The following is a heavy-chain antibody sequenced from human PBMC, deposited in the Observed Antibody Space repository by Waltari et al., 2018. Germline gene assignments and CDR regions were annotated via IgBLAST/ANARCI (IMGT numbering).Heavy chain of an antibody. CDR3: ARQGGLQWLVRGDYFDY. Sequence: QLQLQESGPGLVKPSETPSLTSTVSGGSITISSYYWGWLRTPPGKGLEWIGSIYYSGSTYYNPSLKSRVTISVDTSKNQFSLKLSSVTAADTAVYYCARQGGLQWLVRGDYFDYWGQGTLVTVSS. CDR2: IYYSGST. CDR1: GGSITISSYY. J-gene: IGHJ4*02. V-gene: IGHV4-39*07. D-gene: IGHD6-19*01.